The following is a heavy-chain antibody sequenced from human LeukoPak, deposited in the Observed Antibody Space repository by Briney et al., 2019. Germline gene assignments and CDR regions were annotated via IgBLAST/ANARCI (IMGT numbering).Heavy chain of an antibody. V-gene: IGHV3-23*01. CDR3: AKDDYGGIRDY. J-gene: IGHJ4*02. Sequence: GGSLRLSCAASGFTFSSYAMSWVRQAPGRGLEWVSAISGSGSSTYYADSVKGRFTISRDNSKNTLYLQMNSLRAEDTAVYYCAKDDYGGIRDYWGQGTLVTVSS. CDR2: ISGSGSST. CDR1: GFTFSSYA. D-gene: IGHD4-23*01.